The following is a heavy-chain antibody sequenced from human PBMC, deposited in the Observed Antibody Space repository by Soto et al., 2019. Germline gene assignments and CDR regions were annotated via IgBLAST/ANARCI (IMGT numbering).Heavy chain of an antibody. J-gene: IGHJ4*02. D-gene: IGHD1-26*01. CDR2: IVVGSGNT. CDR1: GFTFTSSA. CDR3: AREGPGILGDYFDY. V-gene: IGHV1-58*01. Sequence: GASVKVSCKASGFTFTSSAVQWVRQARGQRLEWIGWIVVGSGNTNYAQKFQGRVTITRDTSASTAYMELSSLRSEDTAVYYCAREGPGILGDYFDYWGQGTLVTVSS.